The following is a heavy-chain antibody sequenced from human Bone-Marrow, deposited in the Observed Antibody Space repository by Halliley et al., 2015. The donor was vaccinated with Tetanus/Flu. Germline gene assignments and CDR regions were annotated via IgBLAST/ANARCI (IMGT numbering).Heavy chain of an antibody. J-gene: IGHJ4*02. CDR2: FYYSGST. V-gene: IGHV4-39*01. CDR3: ARHYRHRLFDY. D-gene: IGHD3-16*02. CDR1: GEALATSGYS. Sequence: GEALATSGYSWGWIRQPPGKGLEWIGSFYYSGSTDYNPSLKSRVSISVDTSANHLSLNLNSVTAADTAVYYCARHYRHRLFDYWGQGTLVTVSS.